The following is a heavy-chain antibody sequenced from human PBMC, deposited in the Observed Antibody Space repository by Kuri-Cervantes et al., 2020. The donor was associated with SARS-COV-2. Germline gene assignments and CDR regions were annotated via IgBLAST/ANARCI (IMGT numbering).Heavy chain of an antibody. D-gene: IGHD3-10*01. CDR3: ARGGYYYGSGYSL. Sequence: ESLKISCTVSGGSISSYYWSWIRQPPGKGLEWIGYIYYSGSTNYNPSLKSRVTISVDTSKNQFSLKLSSVTAADTAVYYCARGGYYYGSGYSLWGQGTLVTVSS. J-gene: IGHJ4*02. CDR1: GGSISSYY. V-gene: IGHV4-59*08. CDR2: IYYSGST.